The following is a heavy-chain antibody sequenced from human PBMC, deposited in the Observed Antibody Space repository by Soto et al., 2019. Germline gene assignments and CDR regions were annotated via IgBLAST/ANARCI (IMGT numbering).Heavy chain of an antibody. CDR1: GFTFSTYG. V-gene: IGHV3-33*01. D-gene: IGHD3-22*01. CDR2: IWYDGSSE. Sequence: GGSLRLSCAASGFTFSTYGMHWVRQAPGKGLEWVAVIWYDGSSEYYADSVKGRFTISRDNSKNTLYLQMNSLRAEDTAVYYCARDGPTNYYYDSSGYGHNFDYWGQGTLVTVSS. J-gene: IGHJ4*02. CDR3: ARDGPTNYYYDSSGYGHNFDY.